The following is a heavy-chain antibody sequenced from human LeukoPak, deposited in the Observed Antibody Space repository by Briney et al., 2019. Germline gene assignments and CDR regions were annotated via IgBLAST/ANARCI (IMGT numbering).Heavy chain of an antibody. J-gene: IGHJ4*02. CDR2: IYYSGST. D-gene: IGHD1-26*01. V-gene: IGHV4-39*01. Sequence: SETLSLTCAVSGGAISSSNWWNWVRQPPGKGLEWIGSIYYSGSTYYNPSLKSRVTISVDTSKNQFSLKLSSVTAADTAVYYCARHLYSESYYFWGQGTLVTVSS. CDR1: GGAISSSNW. CDR3: ARHLYSESYYF.